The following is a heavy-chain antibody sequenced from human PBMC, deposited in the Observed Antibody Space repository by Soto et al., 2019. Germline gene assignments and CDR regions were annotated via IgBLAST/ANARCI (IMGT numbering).Heavy chain of an antibody. Sequence: GASVKVSCKASGGTFSSYAISWVRQAPGQGLEWMGGIIPIFGTANYAQKFQGRVTITADESTSTAYMELSSLRSEDTAVYYCASGPDSYGYPPPFDYWGQGTLVTVSS. V-gene: IGHV1-69*13. CDR2: IIPIFGTA. CDR1: GGTFSSYA. J-gene: IGHJ4*02. CDR3: ASGPDSYGYPPPFDY. D-gene: IGHD5-18*01.